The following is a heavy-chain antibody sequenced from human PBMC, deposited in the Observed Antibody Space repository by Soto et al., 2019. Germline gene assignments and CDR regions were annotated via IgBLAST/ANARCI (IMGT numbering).Heavy chain of an antibody. CDR3: ARRDPGTSVDY. D-gene: IGHD1-7*01. CDR1: GGSFTINNW. V-gene: IGHV4-4*02. CDR2: IYRTGST. J-gene: IGHJ4*02. Sequence: TLSLTCAVSGGSFTINNWCTWVRQPPGQGLEWIGEIYRTGSTNYNPSLKSRVTISLDKSENQFSLKVTSLTAADTAVYYCARRDPGTSVDYWGQGTLVTGSS.